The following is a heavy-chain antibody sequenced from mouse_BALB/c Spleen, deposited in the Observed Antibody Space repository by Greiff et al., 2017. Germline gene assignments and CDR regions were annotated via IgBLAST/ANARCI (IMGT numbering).Heavy chain of an antibody. J-gene: IGHJ3*01. CDR1: GFTFSSYA. Sequence: EVNLVESGGGLVKPGGSLKLSCAASGFTFSSYAMSWVRQSPEKRLEWVAEISSGGSYTYYPDTVTGRFTISRDNAKNTLYLEMSSLRSEDTAMYYCARVGDYRYDGAYWGQGTLVTVSA. D-gene: IGHD2-14*01. V-gene: IGHV5-9-4*01. CDR3: ARVGDYRYDGAY. CDR2: ISSGGSYT.